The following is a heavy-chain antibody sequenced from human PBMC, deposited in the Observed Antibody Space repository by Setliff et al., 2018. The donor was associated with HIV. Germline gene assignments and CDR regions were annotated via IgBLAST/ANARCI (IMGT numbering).Heavy chain of an antibody. J-gene: IGHJ6*02. D-gene: IGHD3-9*01. CDR1: GYTLTSYG. CDR3: AREGEVLRYFDWFQYGMDV. V-gene: IGHV1-18*01. CDR2: ISAYNGNT. Sequence: ASVKVSCKASGYTLTSYGISWVRQAPGQGLEWMGRISAYNGNTNYAQKLQGRVTMTTDTSTSTAYMELRSLRSDDTAVYYCAREGEVLRYFDWFQYGMDVWGQGTTVTVSS.